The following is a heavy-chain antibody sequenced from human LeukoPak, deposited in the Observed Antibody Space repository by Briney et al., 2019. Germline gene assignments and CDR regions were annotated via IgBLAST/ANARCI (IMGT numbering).Heavy chain of an antibody. CDR3: ARGGYGDRIDY. J-gene: IGHJ4*02. V-gene: IGHV1-46*01. CDR2: INPSGGST. CDR1: GYTFIRYY. Sequence: ASVKVSCKASGYTFIRYYMHWVRQAPGQGLEWMGIINPSGGSTSYAQKFQGRVTMTRDASTSTVYMELSRRRSEDTAVYYCARGGYGDRIDYWGQGTLVSVSS. D-gene: IGHD4-17*01.